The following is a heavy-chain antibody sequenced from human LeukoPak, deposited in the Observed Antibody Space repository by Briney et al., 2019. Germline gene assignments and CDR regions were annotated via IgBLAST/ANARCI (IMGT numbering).Heavy chain of an antibody. CDR1: GFTFSSYA. CDR3: TTDPLRYSSSWYHDY. CDR2: IKSKTDGGTT. V-gene: IGHV3-15*01. J-gene: IGHJ4*02. D-gene: IGHD6-13*01. Sequence: GGSLRLSCAASGFTFSSYAMSWVRQAPGKGLEWVGRIKSKTDGGTTDYAAPVKGRFTISRDDSKNTLYLQMNSLKTEDTAVYYCTTDPLRYSSSWYHDYWGQGTLVTVSS.